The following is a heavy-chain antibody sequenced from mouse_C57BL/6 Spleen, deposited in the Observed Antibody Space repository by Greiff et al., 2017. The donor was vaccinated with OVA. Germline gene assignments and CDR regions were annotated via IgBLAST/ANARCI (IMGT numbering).Heavy chain of an antibody. CDR3: AKKDSTIHYYAMDY. J-gene: IGHJ4*01. CDR2: IWRGGST. Sequence: VQLKQSGPGLVQPSQSLSITCTVSGFSLTSYGVHWVRQSPGKGLEWLGVIWRGGSTDYNAAFMSRLSITKDNSKSQVFFKMNSLQADDTAIYYCAKKDSTIHYYAMDYWGQGTSVTVSS. V-gene: IGHV2-5*01. D-gene: IGHD2-1*01. CDR1: GFSLTSYG.